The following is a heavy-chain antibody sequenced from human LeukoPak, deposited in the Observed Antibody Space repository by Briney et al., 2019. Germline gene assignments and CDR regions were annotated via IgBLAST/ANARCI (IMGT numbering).Heavy chain of an antibody. CDR3: ARETTAPGNYFDS. J-gene: IGHJ4*02. CDR2: ISSDASTT. V-gene: IGHV3-74*01. Sequence: PGGSLRLSCAASGFTFSSHWTHWVRQTPGKGLVWVSRISSDASTTNYADSVKGRFTISRDNAKNTLYLQMISLRAEDTAVYYCARETTAPGNYFDSWGQGTLVTVSS. D-gene: IGHD4-17*01. CDR1: GFTFSSHW.